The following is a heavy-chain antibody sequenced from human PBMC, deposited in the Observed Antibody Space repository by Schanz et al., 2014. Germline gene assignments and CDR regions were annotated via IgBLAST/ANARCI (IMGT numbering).Heavy chain of an antibody. Sequence: EVQLLESGGGLVQPGGSLRLSCTASGFTFSDAWMTWVRQAPGKGLEWVGRIKSKVDGGTTDNAAPVQGRFTISRDDSKNTLHLQMNSLKAEDTAVYYCSTDLTAVDYDAIGLWGQGTMVTVSS. D-gene: IGHD4-17*01. V-gene: IGHV3-15*01. J-gene: IGHJ3*01. CDR2: IKSKVDGGTT. CDR3: STDLTAVDYDAIGL. CDR1: GFTFSDAW.